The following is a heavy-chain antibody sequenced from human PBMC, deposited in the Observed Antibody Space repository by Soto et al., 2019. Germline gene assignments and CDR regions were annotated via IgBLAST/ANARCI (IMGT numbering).Heavy chain of an antibody. J-gene: IGHJ4*02. D-gene: IGHD1-1*01. CDR3: ARGRYGDY. V-gene: IGHV1-18*01. Sequence: QVHLVQSGAEVKKPGASVKVACQGFGYAFTTCGITWVRQAHGQGLEWMGWISAHNGNTNYAQKLQGRVTVTRDTSTSTAYMELRSLRYDDTAVYYCARGRYGDYWGQGALVTFTS. CDR1: GYAFTTCG. CDR2: ISAHNGNT.